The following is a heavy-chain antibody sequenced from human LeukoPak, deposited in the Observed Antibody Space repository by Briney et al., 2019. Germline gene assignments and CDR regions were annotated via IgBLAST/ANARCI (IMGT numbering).Heavy chain of an antibody. V-gene: IGHV3-48*03. Sequence: GGSLRLSCAASGFTFSRSEMNWVRQAPGKGLEWVSYISSSGSTIYYADSVKGRFTISRDNAKNSLYLQMNSLRAEDTAVYYCARSGYYDFWSGYLLGYYFDYWGQGTLVTVSS. CDR2: ISSSGSTI. CDR1: GFTFSRSE. J-gene: IGHJ4*02. D-gene: IGHD3-3*01. CDR3: ARSGYYDFWSGYLLGYYFDY.